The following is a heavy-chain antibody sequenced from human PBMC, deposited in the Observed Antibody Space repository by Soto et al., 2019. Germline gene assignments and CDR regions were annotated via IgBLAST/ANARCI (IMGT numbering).Heavy chain of an antibody. CDR1: GYNFFDYG. V-gene: IGHV1-18*01. CDR2: VSPKSGNT. CDR3: ARGRTVSSIGPLLV. J-gene: IGHJ1*01. Sequence: QIQLVQSGAEVKKPEASVKVSCKASGYNFFDYGVSWARQAPGQGLEWMGWVSPKSGNTDYARKVQGRVTMTTDISTSTAYMELRGLISDDTGVYYCARGRTVSSIGPLLVWGQGTLVSVSS. D-gene: IGHD1-1*01.